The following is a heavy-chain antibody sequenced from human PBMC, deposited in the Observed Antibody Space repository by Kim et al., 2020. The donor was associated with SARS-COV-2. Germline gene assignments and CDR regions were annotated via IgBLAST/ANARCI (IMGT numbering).Heavy chain of an antibody. CDR2: ISSNGGST. D-gene: IGHD3-3*01. V-gene: IGHV3-64D*09. J-gene: IGHJ4*02. CDR1: GFTFSSYA. Sequence: GGSLRLSCSASGFTFSSYAMHWVRQASGKGLEYVSAISSNGGSTYYADSVKVRFTISRDNSKNTLYLQMSSLRAEDTAVYYCVKTFGLVVAAYGYWGQGTLVTVST. CDR3: VKTFGLVVAAYGY.